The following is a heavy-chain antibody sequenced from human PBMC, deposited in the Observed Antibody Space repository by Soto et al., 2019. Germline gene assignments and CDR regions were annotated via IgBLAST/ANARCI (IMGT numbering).Heavy chain of an antibody. Sequence: GGSLRLSCAASGFTFSSYGMHWVRQAPGKGLEWVAVISYDGSNKNYVDSVKGRFTISRDNSKNTVYLQMDSLRVEHTAVYYCAKDTYSYHRSGYYTFDYWGQGTLVTVSS. CDR2: ISYDGSNK. CDR3: AKDTYSYHRSGYYTFDY. J-gene: IGHJ4*02. CDR1: GFTFSSYG. D-gene: IGHD3-22*01. V-gene: IGHV3-30*18.